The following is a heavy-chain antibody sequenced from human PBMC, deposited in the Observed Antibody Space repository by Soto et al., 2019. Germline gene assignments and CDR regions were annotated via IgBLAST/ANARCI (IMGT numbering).Heavy chain of an antibody. CDR2: INHSGSN. D-gene: IGHD1-7*01. V-gene: IGHV4-34*01. J-gene: IGHJ6*02. CDR3: ARGSEAATRRGTTRGMDV. Sequence: PSGTLSLTCAVFGGSFRGYYWSWIRQPPGKGLGWIGQINHSGSNNYNPSLKSRVTIQVDTSKNQCSLKLSSVTAADTAVYYCARGSEAATRRGTTRGMDVWGQGTTVTVSS. CDR1: GGSFRGYY.